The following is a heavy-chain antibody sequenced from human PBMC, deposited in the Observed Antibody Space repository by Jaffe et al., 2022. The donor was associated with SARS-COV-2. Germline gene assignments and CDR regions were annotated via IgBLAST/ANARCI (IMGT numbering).Heavy chain of an antibody. CDR1: GFTFSNYA. V-gene: IGHV3-23*04. J-gene: IGHJ4*02. CDR2: ISSSGGST. CDR3: AKRGPYSSNPIDY. Sequence: EVQLVESGGGLVQPGGSLRLSCAASGFTFSNYAMTWVRQAPGKGLEWVSTISSSGGSTYFADSVKGRFTISRDNSKNTLCLQMNSLRAEDTAVYYCAKRGPYSSNPIDYWGQGTLVTVSS. D-gene: IGHD6-13*01.